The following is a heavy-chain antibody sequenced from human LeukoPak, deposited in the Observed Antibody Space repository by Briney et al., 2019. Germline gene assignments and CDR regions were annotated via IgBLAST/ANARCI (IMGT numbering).Heavy chain of an antibody. J-gene: IGHJ4*02. CDR1: GFTFSSYA. V-gene: IGHV3-23*01. D-gene: IGHD3-22*01. Sequence: GGSLRLSCAASGFTFSSYAMSWVRQAPGKGLEWVSAISGSGGSTYYADSVKGRFTISRDNSKNTLYLQMNSLRAEDTAVYYCAQNGRSSGNRYFDYWGQGTLVTVSS. CDR2: ISGSGGST. CDR3: AQNGRSSGNRYFDY.